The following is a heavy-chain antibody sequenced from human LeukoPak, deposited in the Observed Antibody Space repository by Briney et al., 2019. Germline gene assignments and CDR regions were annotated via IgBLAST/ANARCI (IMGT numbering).Heavy chain of an antibody. J-gene: IGHJ4*02. V-gene: IGHV1-2*06. CDR3: ARGHPTYYYDSSGYYLRY. D-gene: IGHD3-22*01. CDR1: GYTFTGYY. CDR2: INPNSGGT. Sequence: ASVKVSCKASGYTFTGYYMHWVRQAPGQGLEWMGRINPNSGGTNYAQKLQGRVTMTTDTSTSTAYMELRSLRSDDTAVYYCARGHPTYYYDSSGYYLRYWGQGTLVTVSS.